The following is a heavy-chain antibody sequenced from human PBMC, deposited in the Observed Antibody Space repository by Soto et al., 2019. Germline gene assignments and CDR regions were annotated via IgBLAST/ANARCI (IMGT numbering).Heavy chain of an antibody. Sequence: QMQLVQSGPEVKKPGTSVKVSCKASGFTFTSSAMQWVRQARGQRLEWIGWIVVGSGNTNYAQKFQERVTITRDMSTSTAYMELSSLRSEDTAVYYCAADYAANPVYDYVWGIGFDPWGQGTLVTVSS. V-gene: IGHV1-58*02. CDR1: GFTFTSSA. CDR3: AADYAANPVYDYVWGIGFDP. J-gene: IGHJ5*02. D-gene: IGHD3-16*01. CDR2: IVVGSGNT.